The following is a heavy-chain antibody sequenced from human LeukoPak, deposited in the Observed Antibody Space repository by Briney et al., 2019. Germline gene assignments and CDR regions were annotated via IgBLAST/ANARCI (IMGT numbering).Heavy chain of an antibody. CDR3: ARDNSDYDSSFFDY. Sequence: GGSPRLSCAASGFTFSSYWMSWVRQAPGKGLEWVANIKQDGSEKYYVDSVKSRFTVSRDNAKNSLFLQMNSLRAEDTAVYYCARDNSDYDSSFFDYWGQGTLVTVSS. CDR2: IKQDGSEK. D-gene: IGHD3-22*01. J-gene: IGHJ4*02. CDR1: GFTFSSYW. V-gene: IGHV3-7*01.